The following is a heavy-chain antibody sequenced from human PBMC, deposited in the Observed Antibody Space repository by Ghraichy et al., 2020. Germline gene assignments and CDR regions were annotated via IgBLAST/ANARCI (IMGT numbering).Heavy chain of an antibody. CDR2: MNPNSGNT. V-gene: IGHV1-8*01. D-gene: IGHD6-13*01. Sequence: ASVKVSCKASGYTFTSYDINWVRQATGQGLEWMGWMNPNSGNTGYAQKFQGRVTMTRNTSISTAYMELSSLRSEDTAVYYCGLGLIAAAGTGFDYWGQGTLVTVSS. CDR3: GLGLIAAAGTGFDY. J-gene: IGHJ4*02. CDR1: GYTFTSYD.